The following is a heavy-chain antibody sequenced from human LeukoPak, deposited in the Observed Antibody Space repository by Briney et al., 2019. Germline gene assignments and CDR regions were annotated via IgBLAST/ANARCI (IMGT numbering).Heavy chain of an antibody. CDR2: ISGSGGST. CDR1: GFTFSSYA. J-gene: IGHJ4*02. V-gene: IGHV3-23*01. CDR3: ANYCSGGSCYGDIY. Sequence: GGSLRLSCAASGFTFSSYAMSWVRQAPGKGLEWVSAISGSGGSTYYADSVKGRFTISRDNSKNTLYLQMSSLRAEDTALYYCANYCSGGSCYGDIYWGQGTLVTVSS. D-gene: IGHD2-15*01.